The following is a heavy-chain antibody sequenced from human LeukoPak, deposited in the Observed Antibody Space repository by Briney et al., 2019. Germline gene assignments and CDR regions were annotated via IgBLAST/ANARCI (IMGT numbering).Heavy chain of an antibody. CDR2: IYTSGST. Sequence: SETLSLTCTVSGGSISSYYWSWIRQPAGKGLEWIGHIYTSGSTNYNPSLKSRVTMSVDTSKNQFSLKLSSVTAADTAVYYCARDMGYGDYDAFDIWGQGTMVTVSS. CDR3: ARDMGYGDYDAFDI. D-gene: IGHD4-17*01. CDR1: GGSISSYY. J-gene: IGHJ3*02. V-gene: IGHV4-4*07.